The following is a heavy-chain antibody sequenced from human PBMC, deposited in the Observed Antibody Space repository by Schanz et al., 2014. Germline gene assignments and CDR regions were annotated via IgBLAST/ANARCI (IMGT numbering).Heavy chain of an antibody. CDR2: INPYDDTI. CDR1: GYTFTSYY. CDR3: AIHYGDRPL. Sequence: QVQLVQSGAEVKKPGASVKVSCKASGYTFTSYYMHCVRQAPGQGLEWMGLINPYDDTIDYAKKFQGRFAMTRDASLKTAYMEMTDLKFEDAGLYYCAIHYGDRPLWGQGTLIAVSS. V-gene: IGHV1-46*01. D-gene: IGHD4-17*01. J-gene: IGHJ4*02.